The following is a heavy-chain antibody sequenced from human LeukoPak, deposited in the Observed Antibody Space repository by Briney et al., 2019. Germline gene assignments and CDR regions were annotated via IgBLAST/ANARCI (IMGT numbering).Heavy chain of an antibody. J-gene: IGHJ3*02. CDR2: IYPGDSDT. V-gene: IGHV5-51*01. Sequence: GESLKISCKGSGYSFTNYWIGWVRQMPRKGLEWMGIIYPGDSDTRYSPSFQGQVTISADKSISTAYLQWSSLKASDTAMYYCARTGYSSGWYGGFDIWGQGTLVTVSS. CDR3: ARTGYSSGWYGGFDI. D-gene: IGHD6-19*01. CDR1: GYSFTNYW.